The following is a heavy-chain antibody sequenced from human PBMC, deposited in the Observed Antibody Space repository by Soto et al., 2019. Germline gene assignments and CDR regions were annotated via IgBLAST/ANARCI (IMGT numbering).Heavy chain of an antibody. V-gene: IGHV2-5*02. D-gene: IGHD3-16*01. CDR1: GFSLTTRGVG. J-gene: IGHJ5*02. Sequence: QITLKESGPTLVKPTQTLTLTCTFSGFSLTTRGVGVGWIRQPPGKALECLALIYWDDDKRYSPSLQSRLSITKHTSKNQVVLTMNNVDPVDTATYYCAHIPNYYQYDWFDPWGQGTLVSVSS. CDR3: AHIPNYYQYDWFDP. CDR2: IYWDDDK.